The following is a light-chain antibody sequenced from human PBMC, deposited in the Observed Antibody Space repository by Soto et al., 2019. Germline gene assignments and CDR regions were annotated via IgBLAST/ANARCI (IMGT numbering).Light chain of an antibody. Sequence: DIQLTQSPSFLSASVGDRVTLTCRASQGISTSLAWYQQTPGKAPNLLIYAASTLQSGVPSRFSGSGSGTEFSLTISSLQPEDFATYYCQQLSSYPITFGQGTQLEIK. CDR2: AAS. V-gene: IGKV1-9*01. J-gene: IGKJ5*01. CDR1: QGISTS. CDR3: QQLSSYPIT.